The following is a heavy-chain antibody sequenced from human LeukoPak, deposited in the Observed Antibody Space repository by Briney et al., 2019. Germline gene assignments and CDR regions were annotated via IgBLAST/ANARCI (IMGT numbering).Heavy chain of an antibody. CDR1: EFTFTSYE. CDR2: ISSNGNTI. CDR3: ARGPSIAARYDAFDI. D-gene: IGHD6-6*01. V-gene: IGHV3-48*03. J-gene: IGHJ3*02. Sequence: GESLRLSCAASEFTFTSYELNWVRQAPGKGLEWVSYISSNGNTISYADSVKGRFTISRDNAKNSLYLQVISLRAEDTAVYYCARGPSIAARYDAFDIWGQGTMVTVSS.